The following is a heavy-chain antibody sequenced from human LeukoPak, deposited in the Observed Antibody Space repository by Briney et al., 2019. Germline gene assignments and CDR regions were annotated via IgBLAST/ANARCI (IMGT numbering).Heavy chain of an antibody. CDR1: GYTFTGYY. V-gene: IGHV1-18*04. Sequence: ASVKVSCKASGYTFTGYYMHWVRQAPGQGLEWMGWIIAYNGNTNYAQKLQGRVTMTTDTSTSTAYMELRSLRSDDTAVYYCARGDYYDSSGHNDYWGQGTLVTVSS. J-gene: IGHJ4*02. CDR3: ARGDYYDSSGHNDY. D-gene: IGHD3-22*01. CDR2: IIAYNGNT.